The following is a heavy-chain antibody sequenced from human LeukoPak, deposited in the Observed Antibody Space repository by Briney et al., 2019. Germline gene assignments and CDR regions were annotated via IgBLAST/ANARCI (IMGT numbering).Heavy chain of an antibody. Sequence: SETLSLTCAVYGGSFSGYHWSWIRQPPGKGLEWIGEINHSGSTNYNPSLKSRVTISVDTSKNQFSLKLSSVTAADTAVYYCARKTGSYEDCSGGSCYYRWFDPWGQGTLVTVSS. CDR1: GGSFSGYH. CDR2: INHSGST. D-gene: IGHD2-15*01. CDR3: ARKTGSYEDCSGGSCYYRWFDP. V-gene: IGHV4-34*01. J-gene: IGHJ5*02.